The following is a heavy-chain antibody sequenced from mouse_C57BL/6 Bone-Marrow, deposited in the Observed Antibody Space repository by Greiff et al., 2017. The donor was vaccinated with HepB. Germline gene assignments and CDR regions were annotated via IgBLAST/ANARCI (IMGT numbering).Heavy chain of an antibody. Sequence: EVQLVESGGGLVQPKGSLKLSCAASGFTFNTYAMHWVRQAPGTGLEWVARIRSKSSNYATYYADSVKDRFTISSDDSQSMLYLQMNNLKTEDTAMCYCMAVYYDGSSWGYAMDYWGEGTSVTVSS. D-gene: IGHD1-1*01. CDR1: GFTFNTYA. J-gene: IGHJ4*01. CDR3: MAVYYDGSSWGYAMDY. V-gene: IGHV10-3*01. CDR2: IRSKSSNYAT.